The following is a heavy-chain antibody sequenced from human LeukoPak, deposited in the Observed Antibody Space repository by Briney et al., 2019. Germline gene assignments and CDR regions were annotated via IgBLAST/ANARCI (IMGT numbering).Heavy chain of an antibody. CDR2: INPSGVST. CDR3: ARESPIPYYDFWSGYPLDY. Sequence: VASVKVSCKASGYTFTSNYMHWVRQAPGQGLEWMGVINPSGVSTTYAQKFQGRVTVTRDTSTSTLELSSLRSEDTAVYYCARESPIPYYDFWSGYPLDYWGQGTLVTVSS. CDR1: GYTFTSNY. J-gene: IGHJ4*02. V-gene: IGHV1-46*01. D-gene: IGHD3-3*01.